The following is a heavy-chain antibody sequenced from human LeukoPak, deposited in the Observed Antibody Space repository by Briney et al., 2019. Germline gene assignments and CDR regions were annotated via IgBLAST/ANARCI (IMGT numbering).Heavy chain of an antibody. D-gene: IGHD1-7*01. CDR1: GGTFSSYA. CDR3: ARARGVTGATGSYYYYGMDV. Sequence: GASVKVSCKASGGTFSSYAISWVRQAPGQGLEWMGGIIPIFGTANYAQKFQGRVTITADESTSTAYMELSSLRSEDTAVYYCARARGVTGATGSYYYYGMDVWGQGTTVTVSS. V-gene: IGHV1-69*01. J-gene: IGHJ6*02. CDR2: IIPIFGTA.